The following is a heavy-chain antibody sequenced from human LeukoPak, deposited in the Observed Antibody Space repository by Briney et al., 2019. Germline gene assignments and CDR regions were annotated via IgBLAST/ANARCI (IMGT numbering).Heavy chain of an antibody. CDR1: GYPFTSYG. V-gene: IGHV1-18*01. CDR3: AREDSNSENF. CDR2: IAAYIGAT. D-gene: IGHD2/OR15-2a*01. J-gene: IGHJ4*02. Sequence: GASVKVSCKASGYPFTSYGLTWVRQTPGQGLQWMGWIAAYIGATNYAQIFQGRISMTTDTSTNTGYMELRSLTSDDTAVYYCAREDSNSENFWGQGTLVTVSS.